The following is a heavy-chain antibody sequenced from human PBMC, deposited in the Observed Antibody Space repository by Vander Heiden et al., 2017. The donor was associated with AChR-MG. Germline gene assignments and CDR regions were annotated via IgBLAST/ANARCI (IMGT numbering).Heavy chain of an antibody. CDR1: GFSFSSYS. Sequence: EVQLVESGGGRVKPGGSLRLSCAASGFSFSSYSMNWGRQAPGKGLEWVSSISSSRSYIYYADSVKGRFTISRDNAKNSLYLQMNSLRVEDTAVYYCARGLELRHAYWYFDLWGRGTLVTVSS. V-gene: IGHV3-21*01. CDR2: ISSSRSYI. J-gene: IGHJ2*01. CDR3: ARGLELRHAYWYFDL. D-gene: IGHD1-7*01.